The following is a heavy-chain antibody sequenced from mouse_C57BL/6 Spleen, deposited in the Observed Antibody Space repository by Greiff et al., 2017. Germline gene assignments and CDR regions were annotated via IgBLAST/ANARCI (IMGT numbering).Heavy chain of an antibody. V-gene: IGHV14-2*01. CDR2: IAPGDGDT. CDR1: GFNIKDYY. J-gene: IGHJ3*01. CDR3: ASSGYYWFAY. D-gene: IGHD2-3*01. Sequence: VQLQQSGAELVKPGASVKLSCTASGFNIKDYYMHWVKQGTEPGLEWIGRIAPGDGDTKYAPTFPGKATITADKSSITAYLQLSSLTSEDTAVYYCASSGYYWFAYWGQGTLVTVSA.